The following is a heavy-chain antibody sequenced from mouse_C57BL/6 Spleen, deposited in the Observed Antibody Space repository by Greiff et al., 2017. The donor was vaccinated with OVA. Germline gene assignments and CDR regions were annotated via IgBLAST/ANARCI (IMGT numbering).Heavy chain of an antibody. D-gene: IGHD2-14*01. CDR2: IDPENGDT. Sequence: EVQLVESGAELVRPGASVKLSCTASGFNIKDDYMHWVKQRPEQGLEWIGWIDPENGDTEYASKFQGKATITADTSSNTAYLQLSSLTSVDTSVYYCTTGGTAWFAYWGQGTLVTVSA. J-gene: IGHJ3*01. CDR1: GFNIKDDY. CDR3: TTGGTAWFAY. V-gene: IGHV14-4*01.